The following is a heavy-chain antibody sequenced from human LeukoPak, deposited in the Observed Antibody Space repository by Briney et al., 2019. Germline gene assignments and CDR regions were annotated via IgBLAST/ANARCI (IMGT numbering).Heavy chain of an antibody. CDR1: GDSVSXXSVT. Sequence: TXXIXGDSVSXXSVTXXWIRQSPSRGLEWLGRTYYRSTWYNDYAVSVRGRITVNPDTSKNQFSLHLNSVTPEDTAVYYCARRLTQYDCFDPWGQGILVTVSS. V-gene: IGHV6-1*01. CDR2: TYYRSTWYN. J-gene: IGHJ5*02. CDR3: ARRLTQYDCFDP. D-gene: IGHD2-2*01.